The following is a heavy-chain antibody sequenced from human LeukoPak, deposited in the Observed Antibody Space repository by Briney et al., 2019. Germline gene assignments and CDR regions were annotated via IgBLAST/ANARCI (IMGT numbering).Heavy chain of an antibody. Sequence: GGSLRLSCAASGFTFSSYSMNWVRQAPGKGLEWVSYISSSSSTIYYADSVKGRFTISRDNAKNSLYLQMNSLGAEDTAVYYCARGSSWGVDYWGQGTLVIVSS. D-gene: IGHD6-13*01. CDR1: GFTFSSYS. J-gene: IGHJ4*02. CDR3: ARGSSWGVDY. CDR2: ISSSSSTI. V-gene: IGHV3-48*01.